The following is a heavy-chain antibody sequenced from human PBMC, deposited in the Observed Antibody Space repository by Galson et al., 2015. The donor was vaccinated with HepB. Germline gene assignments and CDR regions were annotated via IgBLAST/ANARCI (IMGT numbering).Heavy chain of an antibody. CDR1: GYTFTSYY. D-gene: IGHD3-3*01. V-gene: IGHV1-46*01. CDR2: INPTGGST. J-gene: IGHJ3*02. Sequence: SGYTFTSYYMHWVRQAPGQGLEWMGIINPTGGSTSYAQKFRGRVTMTRDTSTSTVYMELSSLRSEDTAMYYCARIQVTRDFWGGYFAFDIWGQGTVVTVSS. CDR3: ARIQVTRDFWGGYFAFDI.